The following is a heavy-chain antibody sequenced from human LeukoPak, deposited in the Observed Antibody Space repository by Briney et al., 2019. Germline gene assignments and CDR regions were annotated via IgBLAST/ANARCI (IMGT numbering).Heavy chain of an antibody. CDR2: INAGNGNT. CDR3: ARVPSSGYYPFDY. Sequence: SVKVSCKASGYTFTSYAMHWVRQAPGQRLEWMGWINAGNGNTKYSQKFQGRVTITRDTSASTAYMELSSLRSEDTAVYYCARVPSSGYYPFDYWGQGTLVTVSS. V-gene: IGHV1-3*01. CDR1: GYTFTSYA. D-gene: IGHD3-22*01. J-gene: IGHJ4*02.